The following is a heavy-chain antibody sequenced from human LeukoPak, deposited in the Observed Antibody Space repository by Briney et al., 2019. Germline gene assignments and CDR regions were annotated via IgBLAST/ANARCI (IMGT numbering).Heavy chain of an antibody. J-gene: IGHJ4*02. Sequence: SETLSLTCTVSVGSISSYYWSWIRQPPGKGLEWIGYIYYSGSTNYNPSHKSRVTISVDTSKNQFSLKLSSVTAADTAVYYCARQVDCSSTSCYVLEPYFDYWGQGTLVAVSS. CDR1: VGSISSYY. V-gene: IGHV4-59*01. D-gene: IGHD2-2*01. CDR2: IYYSGST. CDR3: ARQVDCSSTSCYVLEPYFDY.